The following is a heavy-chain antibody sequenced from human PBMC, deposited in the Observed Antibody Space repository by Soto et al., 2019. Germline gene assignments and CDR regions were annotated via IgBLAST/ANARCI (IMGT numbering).Heavy chain of an antibody. Sequence: QVQLVESGGGVVQPGRSLRLSCAASGFTFSSYAMHWVRQAPGKGLEWVAVISYDGSNKYYADSVKGRFTISRDNSKNTLYLQMNSLRAEDTAVYYCANLITGTTGSGDYWGQGTLVTVSS. CDR1: GFTFSSYA. J-gene: IGHJ4*02. CDR2: ISYDGSNK. V-gene: IGHV3-30-3*01. D-gene: IGHD1-20*01. CDR3: ANLITGTTGSGDY.